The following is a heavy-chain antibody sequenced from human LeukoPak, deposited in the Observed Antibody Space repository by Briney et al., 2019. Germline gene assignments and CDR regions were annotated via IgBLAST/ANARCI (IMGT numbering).Heavy chain of an antibody. J-gene: IGHJ3*02. Sequence: ASVKVSCKASGYTFTSYAMNWVRQAPGQGLEWMGWINTNTGNPTYAQGFTGRFVFSLDTSVSTAYLQISSLKAEDTAVYYCARVSSDYYDILTGYFNDAFDIWGQGTMVTVSS. V-gene: IGHV7-4-1*02. CDR3: ARVSSDYYDILTGYFNDAFDI. CDR2: INTNTGNP. CDR1: GYTFTSYA. D-gene: IGHD3-9*01.